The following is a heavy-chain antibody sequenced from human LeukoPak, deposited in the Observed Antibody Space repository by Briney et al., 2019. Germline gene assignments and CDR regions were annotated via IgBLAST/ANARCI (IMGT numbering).Heavy chain of an antibody. CDR2: INPNSGGT. CDR1: GYTFTGYY. J-gene: IGHJ4*02. V-gene: IGHV1-2*06. Sequence: ASVKVSCKASGYTFTGYYMHWVRQAPGQGLEWIGRINPNSGGTNYAQKFQGRVTMTRDTSISTAYMELSRLRSDDTAVYYCARLKGYSYGNFDYWGQGTLVTVSS. CDR3: ARLKGYSYGNFDY. D-gene: IGHD5-18*01.